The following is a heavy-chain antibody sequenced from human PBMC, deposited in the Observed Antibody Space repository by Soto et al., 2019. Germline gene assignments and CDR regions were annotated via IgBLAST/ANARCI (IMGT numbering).Heavy chain of an antibody. CDR1: GYTFTDYG. D-gene: IGHD1-1*01. Sequence: QVHLVQSGAEVKKPGASVKVSCKGSGYTFTDYGIAWVRQAPGQGLEWVGWISPHNGNTEYAQKLQGRVTVTRDTSTSTAYMELRSLRSDDTAVYYCARGRYGDYWGQGALVTVSS. J-gene: IGHJ4*02. CDR3: ARGRYGDY. CDR2: ISPHNGNT. V-gene: IGHV1-18*01.